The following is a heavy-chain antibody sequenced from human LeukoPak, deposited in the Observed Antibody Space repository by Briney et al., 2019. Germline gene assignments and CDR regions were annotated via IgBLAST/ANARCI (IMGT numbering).Heavy chain of an antibody. Sequence: PGRSLRLSCAASGFIFNNYGINWVRQAPGKGLEWVAVISYDGRNKHYPDSVKGRFTISRDISTDTLWLQMDSLRTEDTAVYYCAKGPLRGTAAAIDYWGQGTLVTVSS. J-gene: IGHJ4*02. D-gene: IGHD2-2*01. CDR2: ISYDGRNK. CDR3: AKGPLRGTAAAIDY. V-gene: IGHV3-30*18. CDR1: GFIFNNYG.